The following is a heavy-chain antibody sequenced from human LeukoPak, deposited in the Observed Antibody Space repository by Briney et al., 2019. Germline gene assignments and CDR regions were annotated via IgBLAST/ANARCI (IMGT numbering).Heavy chain of an antibody. J-gene: IGHJ4*02. V-gene: IGHV1-18*01. CDR1: GYTFTSYG. CDR3: VRGQGRQWLVPFDY. D-gene: IGHD6-19*01. CDR2: ISTYKGNT. Sequence: ASVKVSCKASGYTFTSYGISWVRQAPGQGLEWMGWISTYKGNTNYPQSFQGRVTMTTDTSTSTAFMELRSLRSDDTAVYYCVRGQGRQWLVPFDYWGQGTLVTVSS.